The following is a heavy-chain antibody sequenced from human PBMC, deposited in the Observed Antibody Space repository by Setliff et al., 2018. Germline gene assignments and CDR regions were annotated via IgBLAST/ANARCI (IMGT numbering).Heavy chain of an antibody. D-gene: IGHD1-26*01. CDR1: GGSISSGSYY. CDR2: ISPSGST. J-gene: IGHJ4*02. V-gene: IGHV4-61*09. CDR3: ARSPSSGAYWNPRPFYSDY. Sequence: LSLTCSVSGGSISSGSYYWTWIRQPAGKGLEWIGHISPSGSTTYNPSVKSRVTISLDTSKNHFSLKLDSVTAADTALYYCARSPSSGAYWNPRPFYSDYWARGTLVTSPQ.